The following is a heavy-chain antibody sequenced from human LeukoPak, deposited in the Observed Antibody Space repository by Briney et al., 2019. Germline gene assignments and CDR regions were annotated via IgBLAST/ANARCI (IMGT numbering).Heavy chain of an antibody. CDR2: INHSGST. Sequence: SETLSLTCAVYGGSFSGYYWSWVRQSPGKGLEWIGEINHSGSTNYNPSLKSRLTISVDTSKNQFSLKLSSVTAADTAVYYCARSHYYDSSGSHNNWFGPWGQGTLVTVSS. CDR1: GGSFSGYY. J-gene: IGHJ5*02. D-gene: IGHD3-22*01. CDR3: ARSHYYDSSGSHNNWFGP. V-gene: IGHV4-34*01.